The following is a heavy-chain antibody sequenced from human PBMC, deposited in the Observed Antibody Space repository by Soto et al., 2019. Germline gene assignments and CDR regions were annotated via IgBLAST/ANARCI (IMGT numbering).Heavy chain of an antibody. Sequence: QITLKESGPTLVKPTQTLTLTCTFSGFSLSTSGVGVGWIRQPPGKALEWLALICWDDDKRYSPSLRSRLTLSKDTSKNRVVRTMTSRDPVDTATYHCIQSRCGGDCLQSYASHYYYGMDVWGQGTTVTVSS. J-gene: IGHJ6*02. CDR1: GFSLSTSGVG. V-gene: IGHV2-5*02. CDR3: IQSRCGGDCLQSYASHYYYGMDV. CDR2: ICWDDDK. D-gene: IGHD2-21*02.